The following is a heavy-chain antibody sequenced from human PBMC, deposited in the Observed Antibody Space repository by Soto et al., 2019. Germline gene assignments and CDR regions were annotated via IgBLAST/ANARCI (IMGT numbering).Heavy chain of an antibody. Sequence: KHSETLSLTCTVSGGSISSGDYYWSWIRQPPGKGLEWIGYIYYSGSTYYNPSLKSRVTISVDTSTNQFSLKLSSVTAADTAVYYCARTYYDYVWGSYRDDAFDIWGQGTMVTVSS. J-gene: IGHJ3*02. V-gene: IGHV4-30-4*01. CDR3: ARTYYDYVWGSYRDDAFDI. D-gene: IGHD3-16*02. CDR2: IYYSGST. CDR1: GGSISSGDYY.